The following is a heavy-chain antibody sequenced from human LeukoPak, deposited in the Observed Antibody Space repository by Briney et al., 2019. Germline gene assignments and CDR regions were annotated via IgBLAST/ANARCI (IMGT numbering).Heavy chain of an antibody. Sequence: GGSLRLSCAASGFTFSSYSMNWVRQAPGKGLEWVSYISSSSSTIYYADSVKGRFTIPRDNDKNSLYLQMNSLRDEDTAVYYCARDEGYSGYVDAFDIWGQGTMLTVSS. J-gene: IGHJ3*02. CDR1: GFTFSSYS. V-gene: IGHV3-48*02. CDR2: ISSSSSTI. D-gene: IGHD5-12*01. CDR3: ARDEGYSGYVDAFDI.